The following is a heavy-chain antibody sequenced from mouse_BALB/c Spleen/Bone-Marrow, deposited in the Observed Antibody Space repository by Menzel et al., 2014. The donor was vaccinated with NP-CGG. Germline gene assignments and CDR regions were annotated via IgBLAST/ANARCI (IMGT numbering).Heavy chain of an antibody. CDR2: IHPSDSET. D-gene: IGHD2-14*01. CDR3: ARAAYYRYDEGAWFAY. V-gene: IGHV1-61*01. Sequence: QVQLQQSGAELVRPGGSVKLSCKASGYSFSSYWMNWVKQRPGQGLEWIGMIHPSDSETRLNQIFKDKATLTVDKSSSTAYMQLSSLTSEDSAVYYCARAAYYRYDEGAWFAYWGQGTLVTVSA. J-gene: IGHJ3*01. CDR1: GYSFSSYW.